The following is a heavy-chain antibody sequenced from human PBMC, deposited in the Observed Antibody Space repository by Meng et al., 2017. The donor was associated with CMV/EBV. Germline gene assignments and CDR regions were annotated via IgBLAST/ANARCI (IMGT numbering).Heavy chain of an antibody. CDR2: IRYDGSNK. CDR3: AKEAHRYCGGDCYSNGMDV. CDR1: GFTFSSYG. J-gene: IGHJ6*02. Sequence: GGSLRLSCAASGFTFSSYGMHWVRQAPGKGLEWVAFIRYDGSNKYYAGSVKGRFTISRDNSKNTLYLQMNSLRAEDTAVYYCAKEAHRYCGGDCYSNGMDVWGQGTTVTVSS. D-gene: IGHD2-21*01. V-gene: IGHV3-30*02.